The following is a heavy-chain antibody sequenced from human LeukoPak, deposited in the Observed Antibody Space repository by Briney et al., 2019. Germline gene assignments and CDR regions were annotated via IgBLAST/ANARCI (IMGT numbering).Heavy chain of an antibody. V-gene: IGHV3-11*05. CDR1: GFTFSDYY. J-gene: IGHJ4*02. CDR3: ARAAYCGGDCYYYFDY. D-gene: IGHD2-21*02. CDR2: ISSSSSYT. Sequence: GRSLRLSCAASGFTFSDYYMTWIRQTPGKGLYCVSYISSSSSYTNYADSVKGRFTISRDNAKNSLYLQMNSLRAEDTAVYYCARAAYCGGDCYYYFDYWGQGTLVTVSS.